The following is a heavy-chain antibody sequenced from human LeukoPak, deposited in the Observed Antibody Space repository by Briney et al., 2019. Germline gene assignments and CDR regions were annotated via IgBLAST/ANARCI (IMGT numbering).Heavy chain of an antibody. V-gene: IGHV4-34*01. Sequence: SETPSLTCAVYGGSFSGYYWSWIRQPPGKGLEWNGEINHSGSTNYNPSLKSRVTISVDTSKNQFSLKLSSVTAADTAVYYCARARIVGATTKNDYWGQGTLVTVSS. D-gene: IGHD1-26*01. CDR3: ARARIVGATTKNDY. CDR1: GGSFSGYY. J-gene: IGHJ4*02. CDR2: INHSGST.